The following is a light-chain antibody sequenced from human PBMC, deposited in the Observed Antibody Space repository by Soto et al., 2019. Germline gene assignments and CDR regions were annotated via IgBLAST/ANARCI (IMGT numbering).Light chain of an antibody. CDR2: EVF. Sequence: QSALTQPASVSGSPGQSITIPCTGTNSDVGGYNYVSWYQHHPGKAPKLMIYEVFNRPTGVSSRFSGSESGSTASLTISGLQAEDEADYYCSSYTTTNTLYVFGTGTKVTV. CDR3: SSYTTTNTLYV. V-gene: IGLV2-14*01. CDR1: NSDVGGYNY. J-gene: IGLJ1*01.